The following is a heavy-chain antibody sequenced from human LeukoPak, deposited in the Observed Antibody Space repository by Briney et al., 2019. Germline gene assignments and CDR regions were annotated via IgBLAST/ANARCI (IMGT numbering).Heavy chain of an antibody. V-gene: IGHV1-8*02. D-gene: IGHD3-10*01. CDR3: ARRRSGSYERWDY. CDR2: MNPNSGNT. J-gene: IGHJ4*02. CDR1: GYTFTGYY. Sequence: GASVKVSCKPSGYTFTGYYMHWVRQATGQGLEWMGWMNPNSGNTGYAQKFQGRVTMTRNTSISTAYMELNSLRSEDTAMYYCARRRSGSYERWDYWGQGTLVTVSS.